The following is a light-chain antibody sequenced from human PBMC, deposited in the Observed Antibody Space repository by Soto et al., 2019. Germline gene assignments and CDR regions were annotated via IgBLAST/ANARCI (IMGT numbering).Light chain of an antibody. Sequence: DIQMTQSPSSLSASVGDRVTITCQASQDINNYLNWYQHKPGKAPKLLIYDASNLETGVPSRFSGGGSGTDFTFTISSLQPEDIATYYCQQYDNLPSISFGGGTKVEIK. CDR3: QQYDNLPSIS. CDR1: QDINNY. V-gene: IGKV1-33*01. CDR2: DAS. J-gene: IGKJ4*01.